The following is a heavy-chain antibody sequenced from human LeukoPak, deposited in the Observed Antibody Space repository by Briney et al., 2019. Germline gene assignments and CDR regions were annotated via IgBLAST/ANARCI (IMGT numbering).Heavy chain of an antibody. CDR2: IYPGDSDT. J-gene: IGHJ5*02. CDR1: GYSFNSYW. D-gene: IGHD3-22*01. V-gene: IGHV5-51*01. Sequence: PGESLKISCKGSGYSFNSYWIGWVRQMPGKGLEWMGIIYPGDSDTRYSPSFQGQVTISADKSFTTAYLQWSSLKASDTAMYYCARRGYYDSSGWFDPWGQGTLVTVSS. CDR3: ARRGYYDSSGWFDP.